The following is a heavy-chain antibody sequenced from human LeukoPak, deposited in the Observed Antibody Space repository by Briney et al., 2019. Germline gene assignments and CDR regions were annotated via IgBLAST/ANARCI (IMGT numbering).Heavy chain of an antibody. CDR1: GGSISSSSHY. J-gene: IGHJ2*01. CDR2: IYYSGNT. Sequence: PSETLSLTCSVSGGSISSSSHYWGWIRQPPGKGLEWIGSIYYSGNTYYNPSLKSRVTISVDTSKNQFSLKLSSVTAADAAVYYCARGSGAGPYWHYDLWGRGTLVTVSS. V-gene: IGHV4-39*07. D-gene: IGHD3-10*01. CDR3: ARGSGAGPYWHYDL.